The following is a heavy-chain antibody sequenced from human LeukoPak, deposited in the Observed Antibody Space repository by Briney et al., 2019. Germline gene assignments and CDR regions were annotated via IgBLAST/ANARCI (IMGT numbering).Heavy chain of an antibody. CDR3: VRPSESWLGQGL. D-gene: IGHD6-25*01. V-gene: IGHV3-74*01. CDR2: INSDGSVT. CDR1: GFTFRRNW. Sequence: GGSLRLSCAASGFTFRRNWMHWVRQAPGKGLVWVSRINSDGSVTDYADSVKGRFTISRDNGKKTLYPHMDSLRAEDTAVYYCVRPSESWLGQGLWGQGTLVTVSS. J-gene: IGHJ4*02.